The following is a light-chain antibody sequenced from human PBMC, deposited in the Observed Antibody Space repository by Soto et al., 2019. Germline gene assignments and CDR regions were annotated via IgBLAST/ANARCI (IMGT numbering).Light chain of an antibody. CDR3: QQDSSWPLT. CDR1: QDIRSS. Sequence: EIVMTQSPATLSVSPGERVTLSCRASQDIRSSLAWHQQKPGQAPRPLIYGASIRATGVPATFSGSGSGTEFTLSISSLQSEHLGVYYCQQDSSWPLTFGGGTKVEIK. J-gene: IGKJ4*01. V-gene: IGKV3-15*01. CDR2: GAS.